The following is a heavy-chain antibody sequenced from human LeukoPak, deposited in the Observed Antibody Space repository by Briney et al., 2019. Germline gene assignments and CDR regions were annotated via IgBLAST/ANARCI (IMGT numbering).Heavy chain of an antibody. Sequence: ASVKVSCKASGYTFTSYYMHWVRQAPGQGLEWMGIINPSGGSTSYAQKFQGRVTMTRDMSTSTVYMELSSLRSEDTAVYYCASRYNWNYAGGDDAFDIWGQGTMVTVSS. CDR3: ASRYNWNYAGGDDAFDI. CDR2: INPSGGST. CDR1: GYTFTSYY. D-gene: IGHD1-7*01. J-gene: IGHJ3*02. V-gene: IGHV1-46*01.